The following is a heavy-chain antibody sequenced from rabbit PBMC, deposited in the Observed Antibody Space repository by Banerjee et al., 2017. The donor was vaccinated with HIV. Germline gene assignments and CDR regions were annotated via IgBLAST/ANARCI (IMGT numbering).Heavy chain of an antibody. CDR1: GLDFSSSNW. D-gene: IGHD6-1*01. CDR2: IYARSAGST. CDR3: GRASYIYGYDGYDL. J-gene: IGHJ4*01. Sequence: QEQLEESGGDLVKPEGSLTLTCKASGLDFSSSNWIYWVRQAPGKGLEWIAYIYARSAGSTYYASWAKGRFTISRTSSTTVTLQMTSLTAADTATYFCGRASYIYGYDGYDLWGPGTLVTVS. V-gene: IGHV1S45*01.